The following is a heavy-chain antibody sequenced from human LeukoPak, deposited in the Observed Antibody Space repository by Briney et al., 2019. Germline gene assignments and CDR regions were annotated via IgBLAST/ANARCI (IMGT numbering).Heavy chain of an antibody. Sequence: ASVKVSCKAFGYTFTSNYMHWVRQAPGQGLEWMGVISPSGGSTTYAQKFQGRVTLTRDMSTSTDYLELSSLRSEDTAVYYCARAIPLHTIFGVAYYYYYMDVWGKGTTVAVSS. V-gene: IGHV1-46*01. CDR3: ARAIPLHTIFGVAYYYYYMDV. J-gene: IGHJ6*03. CDR2: ISPSGGST. CDR1: GYTFTSNY. D-gene: IGHD3-3*01.